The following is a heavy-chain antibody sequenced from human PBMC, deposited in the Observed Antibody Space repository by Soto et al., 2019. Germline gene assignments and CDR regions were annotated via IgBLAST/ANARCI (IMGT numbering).Heavy chain of an antibody. J-gene: IGHJ5*02. Sequence: SETLFLPCTVSGGSLSNYCWRWIRQPTGKGLEWIGRIYAGGSINYNPSLKSRVTMSVDTSKQQFSLKLTSVTAADTAVYYCARDLDSSGFSPDWFDPWGQGTLVTVSS. CDR3: ARDLDSSGFSPDWFDP. D-gene: IGHD3-22*01. CDR1: GGSLSNYC. V-gene: IGHV4-4*07. CDR2: IYAGGSI.